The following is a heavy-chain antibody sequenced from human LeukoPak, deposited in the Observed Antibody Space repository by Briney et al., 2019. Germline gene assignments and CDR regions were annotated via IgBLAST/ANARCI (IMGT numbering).Heavy chain of an antibody. CDR1: NDSITSGGYY. J-gene: IGHJ5*02. D-gene: IGHD6-13*01. Sequence: SQTLSLTCSVSNDSITSGGYYWTWIRQTPGKGLEWLGYIYFTGSTSYNPSLKSRITISLDTPKNRFSLNLSSLDAADTAVYFCARGLYSSTWFNWLDPWGPGILVTVSS. V-gene: IGHV4-31*03. CDR2: IYFTGST. CDR3: ARGLYSSTWFNWLDP.